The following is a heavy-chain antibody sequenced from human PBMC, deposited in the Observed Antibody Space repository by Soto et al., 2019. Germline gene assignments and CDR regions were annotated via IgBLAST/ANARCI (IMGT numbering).Heavy chain of an antibody. CDR1: YGYLSNYY. Sequence: SLTLPGTCTVSYGYLSNYYCSWIREKTVKGLEWIGYIYYSGSTNYNPSLKSRVTISVDTSKNQFSLKLSSVTAADTAVYYCARGSLNDDYFDYWGQGSLVPVSS. V-gene: IGHV4-59*01. CDR2: IYYSGST. J-gene: IGHJ4*02. D-gene: IGHD1-1*01. CDR3: ARGSLNDDYFDY.